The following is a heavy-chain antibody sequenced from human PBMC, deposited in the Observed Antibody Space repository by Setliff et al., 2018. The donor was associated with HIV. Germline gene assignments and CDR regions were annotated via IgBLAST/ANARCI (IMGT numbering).Heavy chain of an antibody. D-gene: IGHD6-13*01. CDR3: TRLTLYSSSWYGTRDYFDY. J-gene: IGHJ4*02. CDR2: IYYSGST. V-gene: IGHV4-39*01. CDR1: GGSIRSSSHY. Sequence: SETLSLTCTVSGGSIRSSSHYWGWIRQPPGKGLEWIGSIYYSGSTYYNPSLKSRVTISVDTSKNQFSLKLSSVTVADTAVYYCTRLTLYSSSWYGTRDYFDYWGQGTLVTVSS.